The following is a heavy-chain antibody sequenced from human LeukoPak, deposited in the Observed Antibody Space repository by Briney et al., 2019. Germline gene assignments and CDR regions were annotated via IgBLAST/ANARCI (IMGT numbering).Heavy chain of an antibody. V-gene: IGHV3-30*04. J-gene: IGHJ4*02. Sequence: GGSLRLSCAASGFTFSSYAMHWVRQAPGKGLEWVAVISYDGSNKYYADSVKGRFTISRDNSKNTRYLQMNSLRAEDTAVYYCARWPLGYWGQGTLVTVSS. D-gene: IGHD5-12*01. CDR1: GFTFSSYA. CDR2: ISYDGSNK. CDR3: ARWPLGY.